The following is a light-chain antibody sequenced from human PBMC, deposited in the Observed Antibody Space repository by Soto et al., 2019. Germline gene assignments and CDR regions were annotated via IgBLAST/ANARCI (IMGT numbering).Light chain of an antibody. CDR1: QGISSY. J-gene: IGKJ1*01. CDR3: QQLNSYPRT. V-gene: IGKV1-9*01. CDR2: AAS. Sequence: DIQLTQSPSFLSASVGDRVTITCRASQGISSYLAWYQQKPGKAPKLLIYAASTLQSRVPSRFSGSGSGTEFTLTLSSLQPEDFATYYCQQLNSYPRTFGQGTKVEIK.